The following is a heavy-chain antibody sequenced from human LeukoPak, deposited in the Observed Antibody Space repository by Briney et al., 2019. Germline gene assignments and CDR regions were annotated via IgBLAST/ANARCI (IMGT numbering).Heavy chain of an antibody. CDR2: VYYSGLT. J-gene: IGHJ4*02. V-gene: IGHV4-39*07. D-gene: IGHD3-10*01. CDR1: GGSINSTNYN. CDR3: ARVAYGSGSRLIDC. Sequence: SETLSLTCTVSGGSINSTNYNWGWIRQPPRRGPEWLASVYYSGLTYYNPSLKSRVSISVDTSKNQFSLKLTSVTAADTAVYYCARVAYGSGSRLIDCWGQGTLVTISS.